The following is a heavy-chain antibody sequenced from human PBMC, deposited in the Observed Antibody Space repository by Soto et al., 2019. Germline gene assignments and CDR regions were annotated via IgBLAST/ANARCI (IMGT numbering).Heavy chain of an antibody. V-gene: IGHV1-2*04. CDR1: GHTFTGYY. D-gene: IGHD6-19*01. CDR2: INPNSGGT. J-gene: IGHJ3*02. CDR3: ARGGSAVANDAFDI. Sequence: ASVKVSCKASGHTFTGYYMHWVRQAPGQGLEWMGWINPNSGGTNYAQKFQGWVTMTRDTSISTAYMELSRLRSDDTAVYYCARGGSAVANDAFDIWGQGTMVTVSS.